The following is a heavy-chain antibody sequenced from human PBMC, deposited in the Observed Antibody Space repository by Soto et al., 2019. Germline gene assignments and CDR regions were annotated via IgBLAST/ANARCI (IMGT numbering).Heavy chain of an antibody. Sequence: GGSLRLSCAASGFTFSSYAMSWVRQAPGKELEWVSAISGSGGSTYYADSVKGRFTISRDNSKNTLYLQMNSLRAEDTAVYYCAKVEGYCSSTSCPLDFDYWGQGTLVTVSS. V-gene: IGHV3-23*01. CDR2: ISGSGGST. CDR3: AKVEGYCSSTSCPLDFDY. CDR1: GFTFSSYA. D-gene: IGHD2-2*01. J-gene: IGHJ4*02.